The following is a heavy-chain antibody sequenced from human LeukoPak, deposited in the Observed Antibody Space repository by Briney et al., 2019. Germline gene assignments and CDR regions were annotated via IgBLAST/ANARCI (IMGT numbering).Heavy chain of an antibody. V-gene: IGHV4-4*02. J-gene: IGHJ6*02. CDR2: IYHSGST. D-gene: IGHD3-9*01. CDR3: ASLGYDILTGHYYYYYGMDV. CDR1: GGSISSSNW. Sequence: SGTLSLTCAVSGGSISSSNWWSWVRQPPGKGLEWIGEIYHSGSTNYNPSLKSRVTISVDKSKNQFSLKLSSVTAADTAVYYCASLGYDILTGHYYYYYGMDVWGQGTTVTVSS.